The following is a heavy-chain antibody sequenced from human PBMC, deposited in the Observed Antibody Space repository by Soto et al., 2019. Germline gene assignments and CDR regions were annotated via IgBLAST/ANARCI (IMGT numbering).Heavy chain of an antibody. CDR2: ISYDGSNK. CDR3: ARVNEKYYFDY. V-gene: IGHV3-30-3*01. Sequence: GGSLRLSCAASGFTFSSYAMHWVRQAPGKGLEWVAVISYDGSNKYYADSVKGRFTISRDNSKNTLYLQMNSLRAEDTAVYYCARVNEKYYFDYWGQGTPVTVSS. CDR1: GFTFSSYA. D-gene: IGHD1-1*01. J-gene: IGHJ4*02.